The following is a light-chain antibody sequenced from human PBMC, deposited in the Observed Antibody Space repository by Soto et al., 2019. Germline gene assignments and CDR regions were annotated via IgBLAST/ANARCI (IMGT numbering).Light chain of an antibody. CDR1: QSVSSTY. J-gene: IGKJ1*01. CDR2: GSS. CDR3: QHYGSSPGT. Sequence: EIVLTQSPGTLSLSPGERATLSCRASQSVSSTYLAWYQQKPGQAPRLLIYGSSSRATGIPGRFSGSGSGTDFTLTISRLEPEYVAVYYCQHYGSSPGTFGQGTKVEIK. V-gene: IGKV3-20*01.